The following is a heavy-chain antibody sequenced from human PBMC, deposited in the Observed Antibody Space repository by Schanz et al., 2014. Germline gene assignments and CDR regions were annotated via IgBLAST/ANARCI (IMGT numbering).Heavy chain of an antibody. V-gene: IGHV1-18*01. CDR2: ISAYTNNT. D-gene: IGHD2-2*01. CDR1: RYTFNTYG. CDR3: ARDRRRYCSTASCLHDNWFDP. Sequence: GPEVKEPGASVKVSCEASRYTFNTYGLNWVRQAPGQGLEWMGWISAYTNNTNYAQKLQGRVTMTTDTSTSTAYMELRSLRSDDTAVYYCARDRRRYCSTASCLHDNWFDPWGQGTLVIVSS. J-gene: IGHJ5*02.